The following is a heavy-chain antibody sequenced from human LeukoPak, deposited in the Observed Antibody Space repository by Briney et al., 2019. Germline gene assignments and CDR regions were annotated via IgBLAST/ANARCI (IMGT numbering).Heavy chain of an antibody. Sequence: ASVKVSCKASGYTFTSYYMHWVRQAPGQGLEWMGIINPSGGSTSYAQKFQGRVTMTRDTSTSTVYMELSSLRSEDTAVYFCARETSTLYFDILTGELDYWGQGTLVTVSS. J-gene: IGHJ4*02. D-gene: IGHD3-9*01. CDR2: INPSGGST. CDR1: GYTFTSYY. V-gene: IGHV1-46*01. CDR3: ARETSTLYFDILTGELDY.